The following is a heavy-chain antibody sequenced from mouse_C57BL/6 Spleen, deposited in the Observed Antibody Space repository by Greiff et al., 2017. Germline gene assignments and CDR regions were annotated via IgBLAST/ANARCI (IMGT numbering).Heavy chain of an antibody. CDR3: ARRNYYYDSFDY. Sequence: EVQLVESGGGLVKPGGSLKLSCAASGFTFSDYGMHWVRQAPEKGLEWVAYISSGSSTIYYADTVKGRFTISRDNAKNTLFLQMTSLRSEDTAMXYCARRNYYYDSFDYWGQGTTLTVSS. CDR1: GFTFSDYG. J-gene: IGHJ2*01. CDR2: ISSGSSTI. V-gene: IGHV5-17*01. D-gene: IGHD1-1*01.